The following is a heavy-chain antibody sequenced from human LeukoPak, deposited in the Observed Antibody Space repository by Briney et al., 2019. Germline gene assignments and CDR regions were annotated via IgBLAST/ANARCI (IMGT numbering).Heavy chain of an antibody. CDR3: AKDRQHSGSYFSWSFDY. CDR2: IRGSGDNT. J-gene: IGHJ4*02. D-gene: IGHD1-26*01. Sequence: GGSLRLSCAASGFTFSSYAMSWVRQAPGKGLEWVSAIRGSGDNTYYADSVKGRFTISRDNSKNTLYLQMNSLRAEDTAVYYCAKDRQHSGSYFSWSFDYWGQGTLVTVSS. V-gene: IGHV3-23*01. CDR1: GFTFSSYA.